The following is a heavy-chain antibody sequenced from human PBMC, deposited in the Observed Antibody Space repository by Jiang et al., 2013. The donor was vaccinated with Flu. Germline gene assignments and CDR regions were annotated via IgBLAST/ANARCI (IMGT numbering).Heavy chain of an antibody. J-gene: IGHJ3*02. V-gene: IGHV3-30-3*01. CDR3: ASSVRYDSSGYHDAFDI. CDR2: ISYDGSNK. D-gene: IGHD3-22*01. Sequence: VQLVESGGGVVQPGRSLRLSCAASGFTFSSYAMHWVRQAPGKGLEWVAVISYDGSNKYYADSVKGRFTISRDNSKNTLYLQMNSLRAEDTAVYYCASSVRYDSSGYHDAFDIWGQGTMVTASS. CDR1: GFTFSSYA.